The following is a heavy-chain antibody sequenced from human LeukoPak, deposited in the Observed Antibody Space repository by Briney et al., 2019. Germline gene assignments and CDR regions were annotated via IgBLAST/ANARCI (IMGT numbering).Heavy chain of an antibody. J-gene: IGHJ3*02. D-gene: IGHD3-22*01. CDR1: GFAFNYAW. V-gene: IGHV3-23*01. Sequence: GESLRLSCAASGFAFNYAWVSWVRQAPGKGLEWISGISGSGGSTYYADSVKGRFTISRDNSKNTLYLQMNSLRVEDTAVYYCANDDYYDSSGQLDAFDIWGQGTMVTVSS. CDR2: ISGSGGST. CDR3: ANDDYYDSSGQLDAFDI.